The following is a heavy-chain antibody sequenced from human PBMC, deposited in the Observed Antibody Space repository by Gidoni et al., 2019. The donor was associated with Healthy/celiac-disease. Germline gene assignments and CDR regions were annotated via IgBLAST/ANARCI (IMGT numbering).Heavy chain of an antibody. CDR3: AGHSSGWYPNGYFDY. V-gene: IGHV3-9*01. CDR2: ISWNSGSI. Sequence: EVQLVESGGGLVQPGRSLRLSCAASGFTFDDYAMPWVRQAPGKGLEGVSGISWNSGSIGYADSVKGRFTISRDNAKNSLYLQMNSLRAEDTALYYCAGHSSGWYPNGYFDYWGQGTLVTVSS. J-gene: IGHJ4*02. D-gene: IGHD6-19*01. CDR1: GFTFDDYA.